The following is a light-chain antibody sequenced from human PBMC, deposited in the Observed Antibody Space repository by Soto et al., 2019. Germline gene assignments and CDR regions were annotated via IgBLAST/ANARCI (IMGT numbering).Light chain of an antibody. Sequence: DIQMTQSPSSLSASVGDRVTITCRVSQSISSYLNWYQQKPGKAPKLLIYAASSLQSGVPSRFSGSGSGTDFTLTISSQQPEDFATYYCQHSYSTPWTFGQGTKVEIK. V-gene: IGKV1-39*01. CDR1: QSISSY. CDR2: AAS. J-gene: IGKJ1*01. CDR3: QHSYSTPWT.